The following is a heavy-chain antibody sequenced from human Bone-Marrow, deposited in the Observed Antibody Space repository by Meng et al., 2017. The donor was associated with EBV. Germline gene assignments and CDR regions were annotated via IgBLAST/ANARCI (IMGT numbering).Heavy chain of an antibody. D-gene: IGHD3-10*01. J-gene: IGHJ4*02. V-gene: IGHV1-69*01. CDR3: ASESGRGYTPDY. CDR2: LIPMSGAP. Sequence: QVQLVQCGAEVKKPGASVKVSCKTSGGTFSSDAISWVRQAPGQGLEWMGGLIPMSGAPNYAQKFQGRVTITADESTSTHYMDLSSLRFEDTAVYYCASESGRGYTPDYWGQGTLVTVSS. CDR1: GGTFSSDA.